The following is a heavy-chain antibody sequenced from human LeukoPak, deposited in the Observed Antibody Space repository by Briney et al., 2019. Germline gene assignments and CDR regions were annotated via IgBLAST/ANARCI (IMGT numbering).Heavy chain of an antibody. D-gene: IGHD3-10*01. J-gene: IGHJ6*03. CDR1: GFTFSSYA. CDR2: ISGSGGST. Sequence: SGGSLRLSCAASGFTFSSYAMSWVRQAPGKGLEWVSAISGSGGSTYYADSVKGRFTICRDNSKNTLYLQMNSLRAEDTAVYYCAKNPPTADYYGSGSYYYYYYYYMDVWGKGTTVTVSS. V-gene: IGHV3-23*01. CDR3: AKNPPTADYYGSGSYYYYYYYYMDV.